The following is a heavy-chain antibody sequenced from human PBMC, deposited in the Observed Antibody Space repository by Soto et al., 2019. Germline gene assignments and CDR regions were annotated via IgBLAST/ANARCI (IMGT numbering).Heavy chain of an antibody. J-gene: IGHJ4*02. Sequence: ASVKVSCKASGYTFTDNYLHWVRQAPGQGLEWMGWINPKSGSTDFAQKFQGRVTMTRDTAITTAYMELSRLRSDDTAVYYCARAYSGSGSPKFWGQGTLVTVSS. CDR3: ARAYSGSGSPKF. CDR1: GYTFTDNY. D-gene: IGHD3-10*01. V-gene: IGHV1-2*02. CDR2: INPKSGST.